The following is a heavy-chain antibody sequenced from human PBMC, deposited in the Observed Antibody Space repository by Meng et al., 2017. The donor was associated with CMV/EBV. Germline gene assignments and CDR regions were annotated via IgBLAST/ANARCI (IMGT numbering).Heavy chain of an antibody. CDR1: GFTFSDYY. J-gene: IGHJ6*02. CDR3: AKGSRLPEGIYYYGMDV. CDR2: IWYDGSNK. D-gene: IGHD2-2*01. Sequence: GESLKISCAASGFTFSDYYMSWIRQAPGKGLEWVAVIWYDGSNKYYADSVKGRFTISRDNSKNTLYLQMNSLRAEDTAVYYCAKGSRLPEGIYYYGMDVWGQGTTVTVSS. V-gene: IGHV3-33*08.